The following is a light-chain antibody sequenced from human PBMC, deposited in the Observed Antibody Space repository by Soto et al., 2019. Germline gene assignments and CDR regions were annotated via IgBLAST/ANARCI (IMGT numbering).Light chain of an antibody. CDR1: SSNIGEGYH. V-gene: IGLV1-40*01. J-gene: IGLJ3*02. CDR3: LSYDSSLSGWV. CDR2: GNT. Sequence: QSVLTQPPSVSGAPGQGVTISCTGSSSNIGEGYHVYWYQQLPGTAPKLLIYGNTNRPSGVPDRFSGSKSGTSASLAITGLQAEDEADYYCLSYDSSLSGWVFGGGTQLTVL.